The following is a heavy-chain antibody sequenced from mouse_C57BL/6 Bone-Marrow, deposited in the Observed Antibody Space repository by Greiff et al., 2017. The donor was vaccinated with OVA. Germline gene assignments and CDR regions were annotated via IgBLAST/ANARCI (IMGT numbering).Heavy chain of an antibody. CDR2: IYPRSGNT. J-gene: IGHJ4*01. CDR1: GYTFTSYG. CDR3: SRCRSYMAMAY. D-gene: IGHD1-1*01. V-gene: IGHV1-81*01. Sequence: VKLQESGAELARPGASVKLSCKASGYTFTSYGISWVKQRTGQGLEWIGEIYPRSGNTYYNEKVKGKATLTADKSSSTAYMELRSLTSEDSAVYFCSRCRSYMAMAYWGQGTSVTVSA.